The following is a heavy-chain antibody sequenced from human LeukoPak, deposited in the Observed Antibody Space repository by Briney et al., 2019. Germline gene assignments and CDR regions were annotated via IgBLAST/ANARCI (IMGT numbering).Heavy chain of an antibody. D-gene: IGHD3-10*01. J-gene: IGHJ5*02. CDR1: GFTFSSYW. Sequence: PGGSLRLSCAASGFTFSSYWMSWVRQAPGKGLEWVANINQDGSEKYYVDSVKGRFTISRDNAKNSLYLQMNSLRAEDTALYYCARDLLRFGELWENWFDPWGQGTLVTVSS. CDR2: INQDGSEK. CDR3: ARDLLRFGELWENWFDP. V-gene: IGHV3-7*05.